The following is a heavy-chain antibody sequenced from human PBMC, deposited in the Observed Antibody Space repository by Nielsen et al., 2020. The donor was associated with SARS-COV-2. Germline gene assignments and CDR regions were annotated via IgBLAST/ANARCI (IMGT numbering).Heavy chain of an antibody. CDR3: ARDMKAGGYDSLLSTAYYYYGMDV. Sequence: GESLKISCAASGFTFSNARMSWVRQAPGKGLEWVANIKQDGSEKYYVDSVKGRFTISRDNAKNSLYLQMNSLRAEDTAVYYCARDMKAGGYDSLLSTAYYYYGMDVWGQGTTVTVSS. V-gene: IGHV3-7*03. D-gene: IGHD5-12*01. CDR1: GFTFSNAR. J-gene: IGHJ6*02. CDR2: IKQDGSEK.